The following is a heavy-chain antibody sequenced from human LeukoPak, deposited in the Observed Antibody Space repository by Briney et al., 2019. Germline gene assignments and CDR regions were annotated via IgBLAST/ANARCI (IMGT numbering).Heavy chain of an antibody. CDR1: GFTFSSYW. Sequence: GGSLRLSCAASGFTFSSYWMTWVRQAPGKGLEWVSAISGSGGSTYYADSVKGRFTISRDNSKNTLYLQMNSLRAEDTAVYYCAKTPRYYYYYMDVWGKGTTVTVSS. CDR2: ISGSGGST. V-gene: IGHV3-23*01. J-gene: IGHJ6*03. CDR3: AKTPRYYYYYMDV.